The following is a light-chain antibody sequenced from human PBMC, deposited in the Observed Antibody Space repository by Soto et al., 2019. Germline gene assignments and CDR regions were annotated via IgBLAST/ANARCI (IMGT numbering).Light chain of an antibody. Sequence: QSVLTQPPSASGSPGQSVTISCTGTSSDVGGYNYVSWYQQHPGKAPKLMIYEVSKRPSGVPDRFSGSKSGNTASLTISGLQAEDEADYYCSSYATSRDVVFGGGTKLT. CDR3: SSYATSRDVV. CDR1: SSDVGGYNY. V-gene: IGLV2-8*01. CDR2: EVS. J-gene: IGLJ2*01.